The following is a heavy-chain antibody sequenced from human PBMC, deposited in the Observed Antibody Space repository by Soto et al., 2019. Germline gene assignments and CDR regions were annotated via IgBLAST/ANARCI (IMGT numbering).Heavy chain of an antibody. CDR1: GFTFSSYE. CDR2: ISSSGSTI. D-gene: IGHD1-26*01. V-gene: IGHV3-48*03. Sequence: EVQLVESGGGLVKPGGSLRLSCAASGFTFSSYEMNWVRQAPGKGLEWVSYISSSGSTIYYADSVKGRFTISRDNAKNSLYLQMNSLRAEDTAVYYCARENPVRELLLSYWYFDLWGRGTLVTVSS. CDR3: ARENPVRELLLSYWYFDL. J-gene: IGHJ2*01.